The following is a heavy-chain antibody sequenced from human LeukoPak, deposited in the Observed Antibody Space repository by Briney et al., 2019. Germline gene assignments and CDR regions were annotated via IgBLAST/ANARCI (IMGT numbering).Heavy chain of an antibody. CDR2: ISPYNGNT. J-gene: IGHJ4*02. V-gene: IGHV1-18*01. CDR3: ARELSYYGSGNYYQGRGYYFDY. D-gene: IGHD3-10*01. Sequence: ASVKVSCKASGYTFTTFGISWVRQAPGQGLEWMGWISPYNGNTNYAEKVQGRVTMTTDTYTRTVFVELGSLTSDDTAVYYCARELSYYGSGNYYQGRGYYFDYWGQGTLLTVSS. CDR1: GYTFTTFG.